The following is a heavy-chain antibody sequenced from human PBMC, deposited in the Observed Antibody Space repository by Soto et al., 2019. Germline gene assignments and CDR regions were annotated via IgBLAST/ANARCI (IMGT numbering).Heavy chain of an antibody. CDR1: GESISSGGYY. V-gene: IGHV4-31*03. Sequence: PSETLSLTCNVSGESISSGGYYWSWIRHHPRKGLEWIGYIYDSESAYYNPSLKSRVTISMDTSKNHFAMRLSSVTDADTAVYYCARASSSSSAADYWGQGTLV. D-gene: IGHD6-6*01. J-gene: IGHJ4*02. CDR3: ARASSSSSAADY. CDR2: IYDSESA.